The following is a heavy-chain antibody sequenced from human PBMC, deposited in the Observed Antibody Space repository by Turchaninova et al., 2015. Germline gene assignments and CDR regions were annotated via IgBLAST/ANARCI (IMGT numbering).Heavy chain of an antibody. D-gene: IGHD2-15*01. CDR3: AHRAYYCTGGSCFSA. V-gene: IGHV2-5*02. Sequence: QITLKESGPTLVKPTQTLTLTCTFSGFSLSTNGVGVGWIRQPPGKALEWLALIYWDDDKNYSPSLKSRLTITKDTSKNQVVLTMTNMDPVDTATYYCAHRAYYCTGGSCFSAWGQGTLVTVSS. CDR2: IYWDDDK. J-gene: IGHJ5*02. CDR1: GFSLSTNGVG.